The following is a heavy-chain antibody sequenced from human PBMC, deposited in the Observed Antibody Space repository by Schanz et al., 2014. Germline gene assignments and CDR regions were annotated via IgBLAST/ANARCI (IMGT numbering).Heavy chain of an antibody. D-gene: IGHD2-2*02. V-gene: IGHV3-7*01. J-gene: IGHJ4*01. Sequence: EVQLVESGGGLVQPGGSLRLSCAASGFTVSNNYMSWVRQAPGKGLEWVANINQDGSQKYYVGSVKGRFTISRDNAKDSLYLQMTSLRAEDTAVYYCATQYCSGTTCYTDSWDHWGQGTLVTVSS. CDR3: ATQYCSGTTCYTDSWDH. CDR1: GFTVSNNY. CDR2: INQDGSQK.